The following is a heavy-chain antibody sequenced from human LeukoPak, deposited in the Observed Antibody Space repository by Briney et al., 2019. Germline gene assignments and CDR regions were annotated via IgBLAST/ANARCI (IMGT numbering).Heavy chain of an antibody. V-gene: IGHV3-74*01. Sequence: PGGSLRLSCAASGFTFSSYWMRWVRQAPGEGLVWVSRINSDGSSTSYADSVKGRFTISRDNAKNTLYLQMNSLRAEDTAVYYCARDSAVAGMGWFDPWGQGTLVTVSS. D-gene: IGHD6-19*01. J-gene: IGHJ5*02. CDR1: GFTFSSYW. CDR3: ARDSAVAGMGWFDP. CDR2: INSDGSST.